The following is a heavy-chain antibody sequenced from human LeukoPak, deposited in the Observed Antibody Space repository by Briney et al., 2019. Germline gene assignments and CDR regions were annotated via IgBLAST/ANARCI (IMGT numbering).Heavy chain of an antibody. V-gene: IGHV3-9*03. D-gene: IGHD6-13*01. CDR2: ISWDSGGI. CDR3: AKGVGAAAALYYFDY. J-gene: IGHJ4*02. Sequence: GRSLRLSCAASGFTFDDYAMHWVRQAPGKGLEWVSGISWDSGGIGYADSVKGRFTISRDNAKNSLYLQMNSLRAEDMALYYCAKGVGAAAALYYFDYWGQGTLVTVSS. CDR1: GFTFDDYA.